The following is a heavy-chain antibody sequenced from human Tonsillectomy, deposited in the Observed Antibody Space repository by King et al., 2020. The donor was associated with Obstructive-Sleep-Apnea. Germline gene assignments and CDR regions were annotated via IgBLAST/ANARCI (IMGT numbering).Heavy chain of an antibody. D-gene: IGHD3-9*01. J-gene: IGHJ6*02. CDR3: ARDLTGMDV. CDR2: IIPMSGTV. Sequence: QLVQSGSEVKKPGSSVTVSCKASGGSVSTDTISWVRQAPGQGLEWMGGIIPMSGTVHYAQKCRGRVTITADTSTITVFMQLNSLKSDDTAVYYCARDLTGMDVWGQGTSVAVSS. CDR1: GGSVSTDT. V-gene: IGHV1-69*06.